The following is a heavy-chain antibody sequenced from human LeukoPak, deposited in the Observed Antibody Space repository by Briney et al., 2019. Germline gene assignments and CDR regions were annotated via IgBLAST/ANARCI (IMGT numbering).Heavy chain of an antibody. V-gene: IGHV3-23*01. Sequence: PGGSLRLSCAASGFTFGSYAMSWVRQAPGKGLEWVSAISGSGSRTYYADSVKGRFTISRENSKNTLYLQMNSLRAEDTAVYYCAKGSHSSTWFDRVNYYYGMDVWGQGTTVTVSS. CDR1: GFTFGSYA. J-gene: IGHJ6*02. CDR3: AKGSHSSTWFDRVNYYYGMDV. CDR2: ISGSGSRT. D-gene: IGHD6-13*01.